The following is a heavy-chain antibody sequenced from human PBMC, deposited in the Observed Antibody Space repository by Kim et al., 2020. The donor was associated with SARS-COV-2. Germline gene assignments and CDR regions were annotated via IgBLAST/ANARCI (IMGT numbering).Heavy chain of an antibody. V-gene: IGHV3-21*01. J-gene: IGHJ5*02. CDR1: GFTFSSYS. D-gene: IGHD5-12*01. CDR3: ARVQSGYDSDT. Sequence: GGSLRLSCAASGFTFSSYSMNWVRQAPGKGLEWVSSISSSSSNIYYADSVKGRFTISRDNAKNSLYLQMNSLRAEDTAVYYCARVQSGYDSDTWGQGTLVTVSS. CDR2: ISSSSSNI.